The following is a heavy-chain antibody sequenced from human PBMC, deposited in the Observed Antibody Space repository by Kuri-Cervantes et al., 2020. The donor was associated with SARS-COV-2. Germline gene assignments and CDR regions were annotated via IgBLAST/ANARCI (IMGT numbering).Heavy chain of an antibody. D-gene: IGHD3-3*01. CDR1: GYTFTSYG. V-gene: IGHV1-18*01. CDR3: ARVAYYDSRFDP. CDR2: ISAGNGNT. J-gene: IGHJ5*02. Sequence: ASVKVSCKASGYTFTSYGISWVRQAPGQGLEWMGWISAGNGNTKYSQKFQGRVTITRDTSASTAYMELSSLRSEDTAVYYCARVAYYDSRFDPWGQGTLVTVSS.